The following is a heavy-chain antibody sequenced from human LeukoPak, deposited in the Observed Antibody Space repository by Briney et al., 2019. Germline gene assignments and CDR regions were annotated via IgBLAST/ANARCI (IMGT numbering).Heavy chain of an antibody. V-gene: IGHV4-34*01. CDR3: ARVPAKIVVVPAASVGGMDV. CDR2: INHCGST. D-gene: IGHD2-2*01. Sequence: SETLSLTCAVYGGSFSGYYWSWIRQPPGKGLEWIGEINHCGSTNYNPSLKSRVTISVDTSKNQFSLKLSSVTAADTAVYYCARVPAKIVVVPAASVGGMDVWGKGTTVTISS. J-gene: IGHJ6*03. CDR1: GGSFSGYY.